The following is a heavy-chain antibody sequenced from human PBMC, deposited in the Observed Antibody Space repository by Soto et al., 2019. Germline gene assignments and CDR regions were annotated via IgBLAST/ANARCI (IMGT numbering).Heavy chain of an antibody. CDR2: IVPDGTTT. CDR3: ARHLNAEPYDY. V-gene: IGHV3-74*01. Sequence: PGGSLRLSCAASGFTFSSYWMHWVRQVPGEGLMWVSNIVPDGTTTTYADSVKGRFTISRDNAKNTLYLQMNSLRVEDTAVYYCARHLNAEPYDYRCQGPLGTV. J-gene: IGHJ4*02. CDR1: GFTFSSYW.